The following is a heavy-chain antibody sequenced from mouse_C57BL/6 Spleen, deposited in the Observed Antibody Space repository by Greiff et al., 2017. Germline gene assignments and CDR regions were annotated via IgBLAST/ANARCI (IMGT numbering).Heavy chain of an antibody. J-gene: IGHJ4*01. CDR2: IDPSDSYT. CDR1: GYTFTSYW. Sequence: VQLQQPGAELVRPGTSVKLSCKASGYTFTSYWMHWVKQRPGQGLEWIGVIDPSDSYTNYNQKFKGKATLTVDTSSSTAYMQLSSLTSEDSAVYYCARDSIYAMDYWGQGTSVTVSS. CDR3: ARDSIYAMDY. V-gene: IGHV1-59*01.